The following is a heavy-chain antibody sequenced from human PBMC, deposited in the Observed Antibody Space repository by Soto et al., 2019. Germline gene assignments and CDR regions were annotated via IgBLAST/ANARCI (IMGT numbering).Heavy chain of an antibody. Sequence: ASVKVSCKASGYTFTGYYMHWVRQAPGQGLEWMGWINPNSGGTNYAQKFQGWVTMTRDTSTSTAYMELSRLRSDDTAVYYCARDPPGTTGVLGYWGQGTLVTVSS. CDR2: INPNSGGT. CDR1: GYTFTGYY. V-gene: IGHV1-2*04. CDR3: ARDPPGTTGVLGY. J-gene: IGHJ4*02. D-gene: IGHD1-1*01.